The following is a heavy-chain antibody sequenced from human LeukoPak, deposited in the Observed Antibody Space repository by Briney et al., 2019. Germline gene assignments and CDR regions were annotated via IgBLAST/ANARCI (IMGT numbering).Heavy chain of an antibody. J-gene: IGHJ4*02. CDR1: GGSFSGYY. V-gene: IGHV4-34*01. CDR2: INHSGST. Sequence: SETLSLTCAVYGGSFSGYYWSWIRQPPGKGLEWIGEINHSGSTNYNPSLKSRVTISVDTSKNQFSLKLSSVTAADTAVYYCASRDYYGPFDYWGQGTLVTVSS. D-gene: IGHD3-10*01. CDR3: ASRDYYGPFDY.